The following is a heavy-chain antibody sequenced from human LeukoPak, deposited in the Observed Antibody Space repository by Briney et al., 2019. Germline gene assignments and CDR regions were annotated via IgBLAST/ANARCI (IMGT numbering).Heavy chain of an antibody. CDR1: GGSFSGYY. D-gene: IGHD1-26*01. J-gene: IGHJ4*02. CDR3: ARQRGTS. V-gene: IGHV4-34*01. Sequence: ASETLSLTCAVYGGSFSGYYWSWIRQPPGKGLEWIGEINHSGSTNYNPSLKSRVTISVDTSKNQFSLKLSSVTAADTAVYYCARQRGTSWGQGTLVTVSS. CDR2: INHSGST.